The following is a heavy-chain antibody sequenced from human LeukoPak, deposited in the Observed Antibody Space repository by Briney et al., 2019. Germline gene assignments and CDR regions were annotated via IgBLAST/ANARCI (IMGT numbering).Heavy chain of an antibody. CDR1: GFTFSYYA. CDR2: ISTRSTYI. Sequence: PRGSLRLSCAASGFTFSYYAMNWVRQAPGKGLEWVSSISTRSTYIYYADSLKGRFTISRDNAENSLYLQMNSLRAEDTAVYYCARGSLHGDYWGQGTLVTVSS. J-gene: IGHJ4*02. V-gene: IGHV3-21*01. CDR3: ARGSLHGDY.